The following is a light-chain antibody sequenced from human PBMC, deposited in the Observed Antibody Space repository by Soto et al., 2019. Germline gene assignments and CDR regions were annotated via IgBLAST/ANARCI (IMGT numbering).Light chain of an antibody. CDR2: DSS. CDR1: QSVNSY. J-gene: IGKJ1*01. Sequence: EIVLTQSPATLSLSPGERATLSCRASQSVNSYLAWYQHKPGHAPRLLFYDSSNRATGIPARFSGSGSGTDFTLTISSLEPEDFAVYYCQQRSNWHRTLGQGTTVEIK. V-gene: IGKV3-11*01. CDR3: QQRSNWHRT.